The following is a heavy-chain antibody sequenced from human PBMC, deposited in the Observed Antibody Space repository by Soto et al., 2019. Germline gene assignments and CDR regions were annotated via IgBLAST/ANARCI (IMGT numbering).Heavy chain of an antibody. CDR2: INAGNGNT. Sequence: QVQLVQSGAEVKKPGASVKVSCKASGYTFTSYAMHWVRQAPGQRLEWMGWINAGNGNTKYSQKFQGRVTITRDTSASTAYMELSSLRSEDTAVYYCAGDVAVAGIGDYWGQGTLVTVSS. D-gene: IGHD6-19*01. J-gene: IGHJ4*02. CDR3: AGDVAVAGIGDY. V-gene: IGHV1-3*01. CDR1: GYTFTSYA.